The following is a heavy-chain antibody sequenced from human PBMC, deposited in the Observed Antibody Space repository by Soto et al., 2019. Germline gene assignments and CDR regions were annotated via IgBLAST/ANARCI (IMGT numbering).Heavy chain of an antibody. CDR3: ARGDREDIAVVIGARPGEYGVDV. V-gene: IGHV3-30-3*01. Sequence: QVQRVESGGGVVQPGRSLRLSCAASGFTFRIYAMHWVRQAPGKGLECVAVISYDGSNKFYRDSVKGRVTISRDNSKNTLYLQINRLRYEDTAVYYCARGDREDIAVVIGARPGEYGVDVWGQGTTVTVSS. CDR2: ISYDGSNK. D-gene: IGHD2-15*01. CDR1: GFTFRIYA. J-gene: IGHJ6*02.